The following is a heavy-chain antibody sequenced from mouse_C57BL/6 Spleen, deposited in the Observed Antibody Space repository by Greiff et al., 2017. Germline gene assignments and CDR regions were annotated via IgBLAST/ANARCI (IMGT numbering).Heavy chain of an antibody. D-gene: IGHD1-1*01. CDR1: GYTFTSYW. V-gene: IGHV1-52*01. CDR2: IDPSDSET. CDR3: AWGSRPWFAY. Sequence: QVQLKQPGAELVRPGSSVKLSCKASGYTFTSYWMQWVKQRPVQGLEWIGNIDPSDSETHYNQKFKGKATLTVDKSSSTAYMQLSSLTSEDSADYYRAWGSRPWFAYWGQGTLVTVSA. J-gene: IGHJ3*01.